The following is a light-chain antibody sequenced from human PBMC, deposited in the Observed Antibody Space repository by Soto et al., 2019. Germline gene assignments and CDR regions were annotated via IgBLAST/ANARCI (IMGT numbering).Light chain of an antibody. J-gene: IGKJ3*01. CDR2: EAS. Sequence: DIHMTQSPSSLSASVGDRVTVTCRASQGIRNDLAWYQQKPGKAPKLLIYEASTLQSGVPSRFSGSYSGTVFTLTISSLQPEDFATYYCQQSYSTPGFGPGTKVD. V-gene: IGKV1-39*01. CDR3: QQSYSTPG. CDR1: QGIRND.